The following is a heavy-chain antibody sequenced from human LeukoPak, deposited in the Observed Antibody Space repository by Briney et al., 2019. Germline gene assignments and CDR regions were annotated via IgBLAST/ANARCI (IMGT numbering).Heavy chain of an antibody. D-gene: IGHD3-22*01. CDR1: GGSVSSGSYY. CDR2: IYYSGST. CDR3: ARDHGGYYDSSGYS. J-gene: IGHJ5*02. V-gene: IGHV4-61*01. Sequence: SETLSLTCTVSGGSVSSGSYYWSWIRQPPGKGLEWIGYIYYSGSTNYNPSLKSRVTISVDTSKNQFSLKLSSVTAADTAVYYCARDHGGYYDSSGYSWGQGTLVTVSS.